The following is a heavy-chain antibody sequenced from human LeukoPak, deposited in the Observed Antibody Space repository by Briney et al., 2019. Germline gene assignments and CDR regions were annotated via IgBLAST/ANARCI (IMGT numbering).Heavy chain of an antibody. V-gene: IGHV4-30-4*08. Sequence: SQTLSLTCTVSGGSISSSGYYWTWIRQLPGKGLDWIGYMSYSGSTYYNPSLKSRVTISVDTSKNQFSLKLSSVTAADTAVYYCAREYGDDNWFDPWGQGTLVTVSS. CDR2: MSYSGST. J-gene: IGHJ5*02. CDR3: AREYGDDNWFDP. CDR1: GGSISSSGYY. D-gene: IGHD2-21*02.